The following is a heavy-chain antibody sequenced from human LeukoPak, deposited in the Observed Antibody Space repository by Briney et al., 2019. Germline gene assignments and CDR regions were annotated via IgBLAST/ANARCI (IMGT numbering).Heavy chain of an antibody. CDR1: GGSISSYY. CDR2: IYHSGST. V-gene: IGHV4-59*12. Sequence: SETLSLTCTVSGGSISSYYWSWIRQPPGKGLEWIGEIYHSGSTNYNPSLKSRVTISVDKSKNQFSLKLSSVTAADTAVYYCARVGPYYGSGSPLDYWGQGTLVTVSS. J-gene: IGHJ4*02. CDR3: ARVGPYYGSGSPLDY. D-gene: IGHD3-10*01.